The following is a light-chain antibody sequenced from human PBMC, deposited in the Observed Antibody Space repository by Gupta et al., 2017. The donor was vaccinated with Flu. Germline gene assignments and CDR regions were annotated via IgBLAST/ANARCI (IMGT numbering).Light chain of an antibody. Sequence: SSDVGGYGEVSWYQHHPGKAPKLIIFSVTKRPSGVPDRFSGSKSGNTASLTISGLQADDEATYSCCSYAGSYTFIFGGGTTLTVL. CDR2: SVT. J-gene: IGLJ2*01. V-gene: IGLV2-11*01. CDR3: CSYAGSYTFI. CDR1: SSDVGGYGE.